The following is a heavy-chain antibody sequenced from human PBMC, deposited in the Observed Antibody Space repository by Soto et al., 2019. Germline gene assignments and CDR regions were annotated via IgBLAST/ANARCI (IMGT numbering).Heavy chain of an antibody. CDR1: GGSISSYY. Sequence: PSETLSLTCTVSGGSISSYYWSWIRQPPGKGLEWIGYIYYSGSTNYNPSLKSRVTISVDNAKNSLYLQMNGLRAEDTAVYYCARATGYYHTSGSDSWGQGTLVTVSS. V-gene: IGHV4-59*12. CDR2: IYYSGST. CDR3: ARATGYYHTSGSDS. J-gene: IGHJ4*02. D-gene: IGHD3-22*01.